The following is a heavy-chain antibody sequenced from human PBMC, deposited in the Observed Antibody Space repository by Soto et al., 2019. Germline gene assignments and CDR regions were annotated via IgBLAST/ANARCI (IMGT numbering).Heavy chain of an antibody. Sequence: QVQLQESGPGLVKPSETLSLTCTVSGGSISSYYWSWIRQPPGKGLEWIGYIYYSGSTNYNPSLKSRGTISADTSKNQFSLKLSSVTAADTAVYYCASTAHSSGWYSGGFDYWGQGTLVTVSS. CDR1: GGSISSYY. CDR3: ASTAHSSGWYSGGFDY. V-gene: IGHV4-59*01. J-gene: IGHJ4*02. CDR2: IYYSGST. D-gene: IGHD6-19*01.